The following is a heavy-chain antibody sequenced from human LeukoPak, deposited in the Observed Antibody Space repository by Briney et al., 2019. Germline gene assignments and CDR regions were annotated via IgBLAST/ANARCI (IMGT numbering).Heavy chain of an antibody. J-gene: IGHJ4*02. Sequence: GGSLRLSCAASGFTFSSYWMSWVRRAPGKGLEWVGRIRPRADGGRADYVAAVNGRFTISRDDTENRLYLQMNHLRTEDTAVYYCTTEGDGFNKGYSWGQGTLVTVSS. V-gene: IGHV3-15*01. CDR1: GFTFSSYW. CDR2: IRPRADGGRA. D-gene: IGHD2-21*01. CDR3: TTEGDGFNKGYS.